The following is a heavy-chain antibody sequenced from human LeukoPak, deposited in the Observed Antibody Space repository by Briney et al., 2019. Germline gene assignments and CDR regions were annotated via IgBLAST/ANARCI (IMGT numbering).Heavy chain of an antibody. CDR1: GGSINDYY. V-gene: IGHV4-59*12. CDR3: ARGTELGNWFDP. D-gene: IGHD7-27*01. J-gene: IGHJ5*02. CDR2: VYYTGML. Sequence: SETLSLTCTVSGGSINDYYWSWIRQPPGKGLEWIGFVYYTGMLNYNPSLSSRLTISLDTSKSQFSLKLSSMTAADTAVYYCARGTELGNWFDPWGQGTLVTVSS.